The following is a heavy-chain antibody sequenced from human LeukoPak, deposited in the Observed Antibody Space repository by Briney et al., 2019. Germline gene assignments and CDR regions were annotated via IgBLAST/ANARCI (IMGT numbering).Heavy chain of an antibody. V-gene: IGHV3-53*01. CDR3: AREAVDSSGYYPFDY. CDR2: IYSGGST. CDR1: GFTVSSNY. Sequence: PGGSLRLSCAASGFTVSSNYMSRVRQAPGKGLEWVSVIYSGGSTYYADSVKGRFTISRDNSKNTLYLQMNSLRAEDTAVYYCAREAVDSSGYYPFDYWGQGTLVTVSS. D-gene: IGHD3-22*01. J-gene: IGHJ4*02.